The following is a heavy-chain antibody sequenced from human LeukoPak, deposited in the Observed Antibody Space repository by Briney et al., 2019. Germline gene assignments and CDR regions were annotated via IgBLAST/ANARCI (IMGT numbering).Heavy chain of an antibody. CDR2: ISNSGST. J-gene: IGHJ6*03. D-gene: IGHD3-3*01. CDR1: GFTVSGNY. CDR3: ASELRFLDLGDYYYVDV. Sequence: PGGSLRLSCAASGFTVSGNYMSWVRQPPGKGLEWIGSISNSGSTYYTPSLTGRVTISVDTSKNQFSLKLSSVTAADTAVYYCASELRFLDLGDYYYVDVWGKGITVTVSS. V-gene: IGHV4-38-2*01.